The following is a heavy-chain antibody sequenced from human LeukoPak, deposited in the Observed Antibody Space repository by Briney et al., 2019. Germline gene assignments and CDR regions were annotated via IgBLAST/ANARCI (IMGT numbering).Heavy chain of an antibody. CDR1: GFTVSSNY. D-gene: IGHD1-26*01. J-gene: IGHJ1*01. V-gene: IGHV3-66*01. CDR3: ASRGSYSGDFQN. CDR2: IYSGGSI. Sequence: GGSLRLSCAASGFTVSSNYMYWVRQAPGKGLEWVSVIYSGGSIFYSDSVKDRFIISRDNSKNTLYLQMNSLRAEDTAVYYCASRGSYSGDFQNWGQGTLVTVSS.